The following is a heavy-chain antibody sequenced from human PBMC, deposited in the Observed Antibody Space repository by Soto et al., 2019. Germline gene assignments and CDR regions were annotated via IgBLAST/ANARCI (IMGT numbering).Heavy chain of an antibody. Sequence: SETLSLTCTVSGGSISSGGYYWSWIRQHPGKGLEWIGYIYYSGSIYYNPSLKSRVTISVDTSKNQFSLKLSSVTAADTAVYYCARGLLGQLLYKDAFDIWGQGTMVTVSS. J-gene: IGHJ3*02. CDR2: IYYSGSI. D-gene: IGHD2-2*02. CDR1: GGSISSGGYY. CDR3: ARGLLGQLLYKDAFDI. V-gene: IGHV4-31*03.